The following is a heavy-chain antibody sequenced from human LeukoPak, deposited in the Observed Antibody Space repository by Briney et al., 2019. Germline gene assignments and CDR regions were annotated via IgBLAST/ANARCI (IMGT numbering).Heavy chain of an antibody. V-gene: IGHV3-33*06. D-gene: IGHD1-26*01. CDR3: AKDHDPTYCYYYMHV. J-gene: IGHJ6*03. CDR1: GLTFSSYG. Sequence: PGGSLRLSCAASGLTFSSYGMHWVRQAPGKGLEWVAVIWYDGSNKYYADSVKGRFTISRDNSKNTLYLQMNSLTAEDTAVYYCAKDHDPTYCYYYMHVWGKGTTVTVSS. CDR2: IWYDGSNK.